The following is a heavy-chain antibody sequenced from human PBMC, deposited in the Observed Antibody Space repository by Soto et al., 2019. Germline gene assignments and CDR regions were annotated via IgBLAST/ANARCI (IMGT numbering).Heavy chain of an antibody. Sequence: QVQLVQSGAEVKRPWSSVTGSCKASGGPFSSYGISWVRQAPGQGLEWMGGIIPIFGTANYAQKIQGRVTIAAAKSTRPAYMELSSLRSDDTAVYYFAIEPVLLAQARYDSCSAMDFWGQGTTVIVSS. D-gene: IGHD2-8*02. J-gene: IGHJ6*02. CDR2: IIPIFGTA. CDR3: AIEPVLLAQARYDSCSAMDF. CDR1: GGPFSSYG. V-gene: IGHV1-69*06.